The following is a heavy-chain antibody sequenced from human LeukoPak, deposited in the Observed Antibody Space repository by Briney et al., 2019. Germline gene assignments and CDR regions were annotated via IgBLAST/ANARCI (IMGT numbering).Heavy chain of an antibody. CDR3: ARRGIAAAGYDY. CDR2: IYYSGTT. V-gene: IGHV4-59*08. CDR1: GGCISSYY. D-gene: IGHD6-13*01. J-gene: IGHJ4*02. Sequence: PSETLSLTCTVSGGCISSYYWNWIRQPPGKRLEWIGYIYYSGTTNYNPSLKSRVTILVDTSKNQFSLNLSSVTAADTAVYYCARRGIAAAGYDYWGQGTLVTVSS.